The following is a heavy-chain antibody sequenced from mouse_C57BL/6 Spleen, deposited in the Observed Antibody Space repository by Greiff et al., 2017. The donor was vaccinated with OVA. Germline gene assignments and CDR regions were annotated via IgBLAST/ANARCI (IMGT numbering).Heavy chain of an antibody. Sequence: DVQLQESGPGLVKPSQSLSLTCSVTGYSITSGYYWNWIRQFPGNKLEWMGYISYDGSNNYNPSLKNRISITRDTSKNQCFLKLNSVTTEDTATYYCARSIYDGYYFDYWGQGTTLTVSS. V-gene: IGHV3-6*01. D-gene: IGHD2-3*01. J-gene: IGHJ2*01. CDR3: ARSIYDGYYFDY. CDR2: ISYDGSN. CDR1: GYSITSGYY.